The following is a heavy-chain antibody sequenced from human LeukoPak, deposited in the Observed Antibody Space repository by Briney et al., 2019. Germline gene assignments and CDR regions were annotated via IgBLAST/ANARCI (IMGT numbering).Heavy chain of an antibody. CDR1: GFTFSMYA. Sequence: GGSLRLSCAASGFTFSMYAINWVRQAPGKGLEWVSVIGGPSGGTYYADSVKGRFTISRDNSKSTLYLQMNSLRVDDTAVYYCARKTGTLWHYYYYYYMDVWGKGTTVTISS. CDR2: IGGPSGGT. D-gene: IGHD1/OR15-1a*01. CDR3: ARKTGTLWHYYYYYYMDV. V-gene: IGHV3-23*01. J-gene: IGHJ6*03.